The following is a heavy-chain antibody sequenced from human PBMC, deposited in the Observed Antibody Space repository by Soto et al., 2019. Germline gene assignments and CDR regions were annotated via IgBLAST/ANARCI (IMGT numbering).Heavy chain of an antibody. CDR2: INHSGST. J-gene: IGHJ4*02. CDR1: GGSFSGYY. V-gene: IGHV4-34*01. Sequence: PSETLSLTCAVYGGSFSGYYWSWIRQPPGKGLEWIGEINHSGSTNYNPSLKSRVTISVDTSKNQFSLKLSSVTAADTAVYYCAREGGYCSSTSCYGFDYWGQGTLVTVSS. D-gene: IGHD2-2*01. CDR3: AREGGYCSSTSCYGFDY.